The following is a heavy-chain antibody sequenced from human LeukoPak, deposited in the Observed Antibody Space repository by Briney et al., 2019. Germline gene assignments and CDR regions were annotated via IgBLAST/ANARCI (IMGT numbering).Heavy chain of an antibody. CDR1: GGSITNTNY. CDR3: ARSVSGYDYYFDY. Sequence: SETLSLTCGVSGGSITNTNYWTWVRQPPGKGLEWIREVNLQGSTNYNPSLMGRVAISVDTSENHISLQLTSVTAADTAVYYCARSVSGYDYYFDYWGQGTLVTVSS. J-gene: IGHJ4*02. CDR2: VNLQGST. D-gene: IGHD5-12*01. V-gene: IGHV4-4*02.